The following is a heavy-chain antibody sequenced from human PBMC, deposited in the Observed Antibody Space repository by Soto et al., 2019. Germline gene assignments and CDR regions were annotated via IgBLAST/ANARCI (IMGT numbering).Heavy chain of an antibody. CDR2: IYWDDAK. J-gene: IGHJ4*02. CDR1: GFSLSTSGVG. D-gene: IGHD3-9*01. CDR3: VRKGAEDWPLDY. Sequence: QITLKESGPTLVKPTQTLTLTCTFSGFSLSTSGVGVGRIRQPPGEALEWLAVIYWDDAKAYSPSLKNRFIITTEISKNHVILTKPHMGPFKTVTNYFVRKGAEDWPLDYGGQGNGVSVSS. V-gene: IGHV2-5*02.